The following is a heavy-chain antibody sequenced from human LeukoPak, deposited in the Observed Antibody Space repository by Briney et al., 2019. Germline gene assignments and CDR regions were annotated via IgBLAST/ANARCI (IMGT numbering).Heavy chain of an antibody. V-gene: IGHV1-2*02. J-gene: IGHJ4*02. D-gene: IGHD3-22*01. CDR1: GYTFTGYY. CDR2: INPNSGGT. CDR3: ASKVEYYYDNSDWGFFDY. Sequence: ASVKVSCKASGYTFTGYYMHWVRQAPGQGLEWMGWINPNSGGTHYAQKFQGRVTITRDTSINTAYMELIRLTSDDTAVYYCASKVEYYYDNSDWGFFDYWGQGTLVTVSS.